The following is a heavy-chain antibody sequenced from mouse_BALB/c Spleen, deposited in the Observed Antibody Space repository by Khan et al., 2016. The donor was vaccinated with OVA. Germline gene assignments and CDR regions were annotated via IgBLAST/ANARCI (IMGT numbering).Heavy chain of an antibody. D-gene: IGHD2-13*01. V-gene: IGHV1-69*02. J-gene: IGHJ2*01. CDR1: GYTFTSYW. CDR2: IYPSDSYT. CDR3: TRGDPGNFDY. Sequence: VQLQQPGAELVRPGASVKLSCKASGYTFTSYWINWVRQRPGQGPEWIGNIYPSDSYTNYNQKFKDKATLTVDKSSSTAYMQLSSPTSEDSAVFYCTRGDPGNFDYWGQGTTLTVSS.